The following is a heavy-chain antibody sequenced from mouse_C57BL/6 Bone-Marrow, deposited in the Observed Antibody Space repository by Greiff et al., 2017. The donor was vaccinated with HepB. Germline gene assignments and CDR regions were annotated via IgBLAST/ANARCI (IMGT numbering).Heavy chain of an antibody. CDR3: ARDPLYVDY. J-gene: IGHJ2*01. V-gene: IGHV5-4*01. D-gene: IGHD2-3*01. CDR2: ISDGGSYT. Sequence: EVHLVESGGGLVKPGGSLKLSCAASGFTFSGYAMSWVRQTPEKRLEWVATISDGGSYTYYPDNVKGRFTISRDNAKNHPYLQMSHLTSEDTAMYYCARDPLYVDYWGQGTTLTVSS. CDR1: GFTFSGYA.